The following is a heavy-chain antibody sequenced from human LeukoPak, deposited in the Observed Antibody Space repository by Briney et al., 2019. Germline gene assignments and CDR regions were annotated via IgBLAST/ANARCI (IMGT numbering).Heavy chain of an antibody. CDR1: GFTLSSYG. V-gene: IGHV3-30*02. J-gene: IGHJ4*02. CDR3: AKGGLRVTDY. CDR2: IRYDGSNK. D-gene: IGHD5/OR15-5a*01. Sequence: GGSLRLSCAASGFTLSSYGMHWVRQAPGKGLEWVAFIRYDGSNKYYADSVKGRFTISRDNAKNTLYLQMNSLRAEDTAVYYCAKGGLRVTDYWGQGTLVTVSS.